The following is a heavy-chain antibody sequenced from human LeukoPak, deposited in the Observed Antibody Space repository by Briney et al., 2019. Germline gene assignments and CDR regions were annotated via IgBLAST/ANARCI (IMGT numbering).Heavy chain of an antibody. J-gene: IGHJ6*03. Sequence: PGGSLRLSCAASGFTFDEYAMHWVRQAPGKGLEWVSGISRNGDSVGYAASVKGRFTISRDNGRNSLYLQMTSLRPEDTALYYCARDARRGPTGFYMNVWGRGTTATVSS. V-gene: IGHV3-9*01. CDR1: GFTFDEYA. CDR3: ARDARRGPTGFYMNV. CDR2: ISRNGDSV. D-gene: IGHD3-9*01.